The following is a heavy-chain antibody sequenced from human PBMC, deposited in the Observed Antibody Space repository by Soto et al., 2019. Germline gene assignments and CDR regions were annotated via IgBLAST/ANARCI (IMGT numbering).Heavy chain of an antibody. J-gene: IGHJ1*01. CDR1: GFTFSSYG. V-gene: IGHV3-30*18. D-gene: IGHD2-2*01. Sequence: PGGSLRLSCAASGFTFSSYGMHWVRQAPGKGLEWVAVISYDGTNEYYADSVKGRFTISRDNSKNTLYLQINSLRAEDTAVYHCAKAIRYCSSTSCPFQHWGQGTLVTVSS. CDR2: ISYDGTNE. CDR3: AKAIRYCSSTSCPFQH.